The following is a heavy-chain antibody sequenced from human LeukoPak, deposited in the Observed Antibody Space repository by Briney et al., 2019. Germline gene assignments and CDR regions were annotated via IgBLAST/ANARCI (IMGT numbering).Heavy chain of an antibody. Sequence: GASVKISCKASGYTFTGYYMHWVRQAPGQGLEWMGWINPNSGGTNYAQKFRGRVTMTRDTSISTAYMELSRLRSDDTAVYYCARDAGYGDYYYFDYWGQGTLVTVSS. D-gene: IGHD4-17*01. CDR3: ARDAGYGDYYYFDY. CDR2: INPNSGGT. J-gene: IGHJ4*02. V-gene: IGHV1-2*02. CDR1: GYTFTGYY.